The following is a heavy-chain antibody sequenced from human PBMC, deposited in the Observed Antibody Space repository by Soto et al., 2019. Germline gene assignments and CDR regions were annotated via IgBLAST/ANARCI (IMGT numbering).Heavy chain of an antibody. CDR2: ISPYNGHT. D-gene: IGHD2-2*01. J-gene: IGHJ6*02. Sequence: ASVKVSCKASGYSFTSYGISWVRRAPGQGLEWMGWISPYNGHTQFVQRFQGRVTMTTDTSTKTAYMELRNLRSDDTAHYYCARDLTIVPATHPRLENYGMDVWGQGTTVTVSS. CDR1: GYSFTSYG. V-gene: IGHV1-18*01. CDR3: ARDLTIVPATHPRLENYGMDV.